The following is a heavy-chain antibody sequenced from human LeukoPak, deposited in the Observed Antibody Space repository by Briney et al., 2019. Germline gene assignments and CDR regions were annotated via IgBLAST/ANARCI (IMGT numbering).Heavy chain of an antibody. J-gene: IGHJ5*02. CDR3: ARVVPAGDWFDP. CDR2: IYYSGST. Sequence: SETLSLTCTVPGGSISSYYWSWIRQPPGKGLEWIGYIYYSGSTNYNPSLKSRVTISVDTSKNQFSLKLSSVTAADTAVYYCARVVPAGDWFDPWGQGTLVTVSS. D-gene: IGHD2-2*01. CDR1: GGSISSYY. V-gene: IGHV4-59*01.